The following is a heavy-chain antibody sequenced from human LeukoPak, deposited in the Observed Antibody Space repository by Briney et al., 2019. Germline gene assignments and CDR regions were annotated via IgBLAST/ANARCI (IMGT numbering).Heavy chain of an antibody. CDR1: GFSLSTSGVG. CDR3: AHRPVAVAGIYYFDY. CDR2: IYWNDDK. J-gene: IGHJ4*02. V-gene: IGHV2-5*01. D-gene: IGHD6-19*01. Sequence: SGPTLVKPTQTLTLTCTFSGFSLSTSGVGVGWIRQPPGQALEWLALIYWNDDKRYSPSLKSRLTITKDTSKNQVVLTMTNMDPVDTATYYCAHRPVAVAGIYYFDYWGQGTLVTVSS.